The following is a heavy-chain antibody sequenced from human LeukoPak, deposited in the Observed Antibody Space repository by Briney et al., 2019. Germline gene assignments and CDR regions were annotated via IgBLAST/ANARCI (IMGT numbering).Heavy chain of an antibody. Sequence: PSETLSLTCTVSGGSIASNYWTWIRQPPGKGLEYIGYIYYTGATNYNPSLKSRVTISVDTSKNQFSLRLSSVTAADTAVYFCAKYGNRGWVIDYWGQGTLVTVFS. D-gene: IGHD6-19*01. V-gene: IGHV4-59*08. CDR1: GGSIASNY. CDR2: IYYTGAT. J-gene: IGHJ4*02. CDR3: AKYGNRGWVIDY.